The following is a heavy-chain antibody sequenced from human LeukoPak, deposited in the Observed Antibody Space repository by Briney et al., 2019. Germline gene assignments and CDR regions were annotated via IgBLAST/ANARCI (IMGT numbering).Heavy chain of an antibody. CDR2: ISGSGATT. J-gene: IGHJ6*02. Sequence: PGGSLRLSCAASGFTFSNYAMSWVRRAPGKGLEWVSVISGSGATTDYADSVMGRFTISRDNSKNTLYLQLDSLRAEDTAVYLCAKGLWGAYYYGMDVWGQGTTVTVSS. CDR1: GFTFSNYA. D-gene: IGHD3-16*01. V-gene: IGHV3-23*01. CDR3: AKGLWGAYYYGMDV.